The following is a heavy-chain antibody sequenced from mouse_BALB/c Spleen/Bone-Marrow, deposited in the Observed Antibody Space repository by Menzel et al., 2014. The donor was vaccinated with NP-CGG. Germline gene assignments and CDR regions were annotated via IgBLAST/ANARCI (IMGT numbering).Heavy chain of an antibody. CDR2: IYPGDGDT. V-gene: IGHV1-80*01. D-gene: IGHD2-2*01. J-gene: IGHJ3*01. CDR1: GYAFSSYW. Sequence: QVQLQQSGAELVRPGSSVKISCKASGYAFSSYWVTWVKQRPGQGLEWIGQIYPGDGDTNYNGKFKDKVTLTADKSSSAAHMQLSSLTSEDSAVYFCAKVTTGFAYWGQGTLVTVSA. CDR3: AKVTTGFAY.